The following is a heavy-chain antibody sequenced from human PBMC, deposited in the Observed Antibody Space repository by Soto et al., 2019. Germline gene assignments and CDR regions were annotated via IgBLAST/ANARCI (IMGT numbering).Heavy chain of an antibody. CDR2: ISGSGGST. V-gene: IGHV3-23*01. J-gene: IGHJ6*02. Sequence: GGSLRLSCAASGFTFSSYAMSCVRQAPGKGLEWVSAISGSGGSTYYADSVKGRFTISRDNSKNTLYLQMNSLRAEDTAVYYCASVLYSGSWYGESENYYYYGMDVWGQGTTVTVSS. CDR1: GFTFSSYA. CDR3: ASVLYSGSWYGESENYYYYGMDV. D-gene: IGHD6-13*01.